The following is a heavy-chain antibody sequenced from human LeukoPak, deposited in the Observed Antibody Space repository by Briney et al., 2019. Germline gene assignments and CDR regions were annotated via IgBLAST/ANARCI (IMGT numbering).Heavy chain of an antibody. J-gene: IGHJ4*02. D-gene: IGHD7-27*01. V-gene: IGHV3-7*01. CDR1: GFTFNVLW. CDR2: INPDGTVP. Sequence: PGGSQRLSCAASGFTFNVLWMTWVRQAPGKGLEWVANINPDGTVPSYVDSVKGRFTISRDNANNSLYLQMNSLRPEDTALYYCVKGNWGDNWGQGALVTVSS. CDR3: VKGNWGDN.